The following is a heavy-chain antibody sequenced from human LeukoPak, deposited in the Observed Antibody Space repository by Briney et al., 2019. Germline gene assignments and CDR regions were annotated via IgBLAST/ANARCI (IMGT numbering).Heavy chain of an antibody. CDR2: IIPILGIA. V-gene: IGHV1-69*04. J-gene: IGHJ3*02. Sequence: SVKVSCKASGYTFTSYYMHWVRQAPGQGLEWMGRIIPILGIANYAQKFQGRVTITADKSTSTAYMELSSLRSEDTAVYYCARDGYSRPNAFDIWGQGTMVTVSS. CDR1: GYTFTSYY. D-gene: IGHD6-13*01. CDR3: ARDGYSRPNAFDI.